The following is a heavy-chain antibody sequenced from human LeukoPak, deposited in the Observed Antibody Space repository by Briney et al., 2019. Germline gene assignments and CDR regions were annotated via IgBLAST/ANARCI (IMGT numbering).Heavy chain of an antibody. CDR2: ISWNSGSI. CDR3: ARDNSIDDRGWWFDP. V-gene: IGHV3-9*01. CDR1: GFTFDDYA. D-gene: IGHD1-1*01. Sequence: PGGSLRLSCAASGFTFDDYAMHWVRQAPGKGLEWVSGISWNSGSIGYADSVKGRFTISRDNAKNSLYLQMNSLRSEDTAVYFCARDNSIDDRGWWFDPWGQGTLVTVSS. J-gene: IGHJ5*01.